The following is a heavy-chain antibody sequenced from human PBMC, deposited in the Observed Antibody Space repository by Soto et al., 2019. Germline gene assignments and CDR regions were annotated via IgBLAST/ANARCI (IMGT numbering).Heavy chain of an antibody. J-gene: IGHJ5*02. CDR1: GYTFTGYY. CDR2: INPNSGGT. D-gene: IGHD3-22*01. Sequence: ASVKVSCKASGYTFTGYYMHWVRQAPGQGLEWMGWINPNSGGTNYAQKFQGWVTMTRDTSISTAYMELSRLRSDDTAVYYCARDRYDIRGYLSCFDLWGQGTLVTVSS. CDR3: ARDRYDIRGYLSCFDL. V-gene: IGHV1-2*04.